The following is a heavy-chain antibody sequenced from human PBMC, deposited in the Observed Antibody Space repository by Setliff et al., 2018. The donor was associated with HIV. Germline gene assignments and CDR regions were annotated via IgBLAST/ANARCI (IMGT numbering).Heavy chain of an antibody. D-gene: IGHD6-13*01. V-gene: IGHV4-34*01. CDR1: GGSFSGYY. Sequence: ETLSLTCAVYGGSFSGYYWSWIRQPPGKGLEWIGEINHSGSSNYNPSLSSRLTISVDTSKNQVSLRLSSVTVADTGVYYCARHRDPPGSRWIYYYYYMDLWGEGTTVTVSS. CDR3: ARHRDPPGSRWIYYYYYMDL. CDR2: INHSGSS. J-gene: IGHJ6*03.